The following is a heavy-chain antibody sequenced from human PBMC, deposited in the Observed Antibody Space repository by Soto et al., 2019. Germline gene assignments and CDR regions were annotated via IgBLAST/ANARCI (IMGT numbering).Heavy chain of an antibody. CDR3: ARVAIMGVVSSPLFFFDL. CDR2: ISTRGTTI. Sequence: QLVESGGGLVQPGGSLRLSCSASGFNFNIYGMTWVRQAPGKGLEWISDISTRGTTIHYADSVRDRFTISRDNAKNTLYLHLTSLRDEDTAVYYCARVAIMGVVSSPLFFFDLWGQGTLVTVSS. J-gene: IGHJ4*02. V-gene: IGHV3-48*03. D-gene: IGHD6-13*01. CDR1: GFNFNIYG.